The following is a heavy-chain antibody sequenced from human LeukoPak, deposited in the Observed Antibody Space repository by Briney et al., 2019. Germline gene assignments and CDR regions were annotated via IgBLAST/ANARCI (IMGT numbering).Heavy chain of an antibody. J-gene: IGHJ4*02. Sequence: GGSLRLSCAASGFTFSSSAMSWVRQAPGRGLEWVSTISGSGSGGSTYYADSVKGRFTISRDNSKNTLYLQMNSLRAEDTAVYYCAKSGYNRFDYWGQGTLVTVAS. CDR2: ISGSGSGGST. D-gene: IGHD5-24*01. V-gene: IGHV3-23*01. CDR1: GFTFSSSA. CDR3: AKSGYNRFDY.